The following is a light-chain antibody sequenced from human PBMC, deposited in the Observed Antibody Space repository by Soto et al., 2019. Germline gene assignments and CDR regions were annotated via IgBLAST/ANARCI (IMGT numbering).Light chain of an antibody. J-gene: IGLJ1*01. CDR2: DVS. Sequence: QSGLTQPPSVSGSPGQSVTISCTGTSSDVGSYNRVSWYQQPPCTAPKLMIYDVSYRPSGVPDRFSDSKSGNTPSLNIPELQAEAVADYYRSLFTSSTTYVFGAGTKGTVL. CDR3: SLFTSSTTYV. V-gene: IGLV2-18*01. CDR1: SSDVGSYNR.